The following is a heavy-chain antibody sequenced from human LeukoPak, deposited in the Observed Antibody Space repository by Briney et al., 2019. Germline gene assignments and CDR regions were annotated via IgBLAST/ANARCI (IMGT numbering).Heavy chain of an antibody. Sequence: SGPALLQPTQTLTLTCTFSGFSLTTPGMCVNWIRQPPGKALEWLARLDWRDDYYYTTSLKTRLTISKNTSNNQVVLTMTNVDPVDTATYYCTRTLMYSDNYYPWFDPWGQGILVTVSS. V-gene: IGHV2-70*11. D-gene: IGHD5-12*01. CDR1: GFSLTTPGMC. CDR2: LDWRDDY. J-gene: IGHJ5*02. CDR3: TRTLMYSDNYYPWFDP.